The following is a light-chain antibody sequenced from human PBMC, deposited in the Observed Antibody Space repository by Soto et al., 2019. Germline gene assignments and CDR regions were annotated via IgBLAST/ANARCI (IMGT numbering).Light chain of an antibody. J-gene: IGLJ2*01. CDR2: RNN. CDR1: NSNIGSNS. CDR3: AAWDDSLSGWV. Sequence: QSVLTQPPSASGTPGQRVTIFCSGSNSNIGSNSVDWYQQFPGTAPKLLIFRNNERPSGVPDRISGSKSGTSAALAISGLRSEDEADYYCAAWDDSLSGWVFGGGTKVTVL. V-gene: IGLV1-47*01.